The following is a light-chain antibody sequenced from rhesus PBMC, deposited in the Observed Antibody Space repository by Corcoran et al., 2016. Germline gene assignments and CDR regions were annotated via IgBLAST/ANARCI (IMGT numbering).Light chain of an antibody. CDR3: LKYNRDPLT. Sequence: DIQMTQSPSSLSASVGDRVTITCRASQGISNFLSWYQQNPGKAPNVLIYVASTLQGGVPSRFSGSGSGTDLTLTISKLQAEDFATYCCLKYNRDPLTFGPGTKLDVK. CDR2: VAS. CDR1: QGISNF. J-gene: IGKJ3*01. V-gene: IGKV1-43*02.